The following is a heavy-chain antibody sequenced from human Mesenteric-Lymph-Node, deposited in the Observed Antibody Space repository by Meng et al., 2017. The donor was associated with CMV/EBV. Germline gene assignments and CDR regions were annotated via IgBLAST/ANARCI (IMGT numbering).Heavy chain of an antibody. D-gene: IGHD3-22*01. Sequence: GGSLRLSCAASGFTFDDYAMHWVRQAPGKGLEWVSGINWNSSTIYYADSVKGRFTISRDNARNSLYLQMNSLRAEDTAMYYCARAFDTSGYFRYFDYWGQGILVTVSS. CDR1: GFTFDDYA. V-gene: IGHV3-9*01. CDR3: ARAFDTSGYFRYFDY. CDR2: INWNSSTI. J-gene: IGHJ4*02.